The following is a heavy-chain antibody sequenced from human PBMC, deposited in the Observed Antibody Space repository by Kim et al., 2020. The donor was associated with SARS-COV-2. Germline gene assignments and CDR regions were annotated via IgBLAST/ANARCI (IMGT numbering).Heavy chain of an antibody. CDR1: GYTFTSYA. V-gene: IGHV1-3*01. CDR3: ASRSRGTHPGGDYYYYGMDV. D-gene: IGHD3-16*01. CDR2: INAGNGNT. Sequence: ASVKVSCKASGYTFTSYAMHWVRQAPGQRLEWMGWINAGNGNTKYSQKFQGRVTITRDTSASTAYMELSSLRSEDTAVYYCASRSRGTHPGGDYYYYGMDVWGQGTTVTVSS. J-gene: IGHJ6*02.